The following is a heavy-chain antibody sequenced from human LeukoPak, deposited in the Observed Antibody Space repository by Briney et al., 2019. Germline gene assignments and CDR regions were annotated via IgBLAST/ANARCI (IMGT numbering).Heavy chain of an antibody. J-gene: IGHJ6*03. CDR1: GFSFNDYG. CDR2: ITWNGGST. Sequence: PGGSLRLSCAASGFSFNDYGMSWVRQAPGQGPEWVSGITWNGGSTDYAASVKGRFTIPRDNAKNSLYLRMNSLRDEDTALYYCARGGGSIRHSYYYYVDVWGKGTSVTVSS. D-gene: IGHD2-15*01. V-gene: IGHV3-20*04. CDR3: ARGGGSIRHSYYYYVDV.